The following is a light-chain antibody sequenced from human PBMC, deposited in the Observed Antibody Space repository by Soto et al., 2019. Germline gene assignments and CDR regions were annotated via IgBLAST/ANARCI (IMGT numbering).Light chain of an antibody. V-gene: IGLV4-60*02. CDR3: ETWDTNTRV. Sequence: QPVLTQSSSASASLGSSVKLTCTLSSGHSGSIIAWHQQQPGKAPRYLMKLERSGSYNKGSGVPDRFSGSSSGADRYLTISNLQFEDEADYYCETWDTNTRVFGGGTELTVL. CDR2: LERSGSY. J-gene: IGLJ3*02. CDR1: SGHSGSI.